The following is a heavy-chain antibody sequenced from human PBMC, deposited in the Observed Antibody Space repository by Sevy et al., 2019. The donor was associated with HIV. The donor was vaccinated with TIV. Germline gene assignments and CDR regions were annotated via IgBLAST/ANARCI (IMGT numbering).Heavy chain of an antibody. CDR3: ARDTYYYDSSGYFIFDS. V-gene: IGHV1-8*01. CDR1: GYTFTSYD. Sequence: ASVKVSCKASGYTFTSYDINWVRQATGQGLEWMGWMNPNSGNTGYTQKFQGRVTMTRNTSISTAYMELSSLRSEDTAVYSCARDTYYYDSSGYFIFDSWGQGTLVTVSS. J-gene: IGHJ4*02. CDR2: MNPNSGNT. D-gene: IGHD3-22*01.